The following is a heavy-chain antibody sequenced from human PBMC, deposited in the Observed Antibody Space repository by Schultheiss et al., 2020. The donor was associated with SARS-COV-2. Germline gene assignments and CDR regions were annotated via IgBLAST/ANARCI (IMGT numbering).Heavy chain of an antibody. CDR2: ISSSGSTI. V-gene: IGHV3-48*03. CDR1: GFTFSSYE. D-gene: IGHD3-9*01. J-gene: IGHJ6*02. CDR3: AKGYSILTGYLWTV. Sequence: GGSLRLSCAASGFTFSSYEMNWVRQAPGKGLEWVSYISSSGSTIYYADSVKGRFTISRDNSKNTLYLQMNSLRAEDTAVYYCAKGYSILTGYLWTVWGQGTTVTVSS.